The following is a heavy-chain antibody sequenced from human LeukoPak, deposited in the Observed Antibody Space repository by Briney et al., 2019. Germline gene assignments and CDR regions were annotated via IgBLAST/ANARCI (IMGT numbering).Heavy chain of an antibody. CDR2: IYYSGST. CDR1: GGSISSYY. J-gene: IGHJ3*02. V-gene: IGHV4-59*01. D-gene: IGHD5-18*01. CDR3: ARAPGTAMVDDAFDI. Sequence: SETLSLTYTVSGGSISSYYWSWIRQPPGKGLEWIGYIYYSGSTNYNPSLKSRVTISVDTSKNQFSLKLSSVTAADTAVYYCARAPGTAMVDDAFDIWGQGTVVTVSS.